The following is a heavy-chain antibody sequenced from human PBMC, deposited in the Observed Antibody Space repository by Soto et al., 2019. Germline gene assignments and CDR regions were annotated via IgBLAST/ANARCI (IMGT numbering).Heavy chain of an antibody. CDR2: IYHSGST. J-gene: IGHJ6*02. D-gene: IGHD6-13*01. CDR1: GYSISSGYY. Sequence: SETLSLTCAVSGYSISSGYYWGWIRQSPGKGLEWIGSIYHSGSTYYNPSLKSRVIISVDTSKNQFSLKLSSVTAADTTVYYCARLAPIAAADGMDVWGQGTTVTVSS. V-gene: IGHV4-38-2*01. CDR3: ARLAPIAAADGMDV.